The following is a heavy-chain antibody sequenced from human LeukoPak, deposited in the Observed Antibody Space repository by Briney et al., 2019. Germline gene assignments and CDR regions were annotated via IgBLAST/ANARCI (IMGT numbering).Heavy chain of an antibody. J-gene: IGHJ4*02. V-gene: IGHV4-59*11. CDR2: VFYPGST. CDR3: ASRPAGSTWYGVFDY. CDR1: GAPTDRHY. D-gene: IGHD6-13*01. Sequence: SGTLSLTFTVSGAPTDRHYWSWIRQPPGKGREWIGFVFYPGSTNYNPSLKSRVTMSLDKSRDQFSLRLTSVTAAETAIYYCASRPAGSTWYGVFDYWGQGTLVTVSS.